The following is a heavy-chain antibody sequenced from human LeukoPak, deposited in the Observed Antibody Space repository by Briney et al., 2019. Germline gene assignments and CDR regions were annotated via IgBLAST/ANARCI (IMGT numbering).Heavy chain of an antibody. D-gene: IGHD3/OR15-3a*01. CDR2: IIPIFGTP. Sequence: SVKVSCTTSGGTFSNSAINWVRQAPGQGLEWMGGIIPIFGTPNYAHTFEGRVTITADESTSTAYMELSGLRSEDTAIYYCAVVGAGVIGMGILGSLDFWGQGTLVSVSS. J-gene: IGHJ4*02. CDR3: AVVGAGVIGMGILGSLDF. V-gene: IGHV1-69*01. CDR1: GGTFSNSA.